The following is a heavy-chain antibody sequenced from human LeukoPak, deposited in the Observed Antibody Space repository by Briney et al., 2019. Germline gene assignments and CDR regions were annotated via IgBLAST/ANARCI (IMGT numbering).Heavy chain of an antibody. V-gene: IGHV4-61*02. CDR3: ARRVGYGDYVSKFDY. CDR2: IYTSGST. Sequence: SETLSLTCTVSGGSISSGSYYWRWIRQPAGKGLEWIGRIYTSGSTNYNPSLKSRVTISVDTSKNQFSLKLSSVTAADTAVYYCARRVGYGDYVSKFDYWGQGTLVTVSS. J-gene: IGHJ4*02. CDR1: GGSISSGSYY. D-gene: IGHD4-17*01.